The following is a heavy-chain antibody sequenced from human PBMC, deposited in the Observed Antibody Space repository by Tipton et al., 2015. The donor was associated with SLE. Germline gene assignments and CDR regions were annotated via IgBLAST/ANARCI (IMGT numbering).Heavy chain of an antibody. CDR3: ASLDYGDYEYFDL. Sequence: GSLRLSCAASGFTFSHYSMNWVRQAPGKGLEYVSAISSNGGSTYYANSVKGRFTISRDNSKNTLYLQMGSLRAEDMAVYYCASLDYGDYEYFDLWGRGTLVTVSS. D-gene: IGHD4-17*01. V-gene: IGHV3-64*01. J-gene: IGHJ2*01. CDR1: GFTFSHYS. CDR2: ISSNGGST.